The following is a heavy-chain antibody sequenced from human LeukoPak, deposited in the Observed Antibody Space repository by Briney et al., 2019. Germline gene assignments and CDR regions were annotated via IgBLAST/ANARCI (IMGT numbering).Heavy chain of an antibody. CDR2: IYYSGST. CDR3: ARQWNFDWLYALDP. Sequence: SETPSLTCTVSGGSISSSSYYWGWIRQPPGKGLEWIGSIYYSGSTYYNPSLKSRVTISVDTSKNQFSLKLSSVTAADTAVYYCARQWNFDWLYALDPWGQGTLVTVSS. D-gene: IGHD3-9*01. V-gene: IGHV4-39*01. CDR1: GGSISSSSYY. J-gene: IGHJ5*02.